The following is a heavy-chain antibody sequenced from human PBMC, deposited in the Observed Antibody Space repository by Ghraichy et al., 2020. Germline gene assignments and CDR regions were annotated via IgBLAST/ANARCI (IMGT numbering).Heavy chain of an antibody. V-gene: IGHV4-59*11. Sequence: SQTLSLTCAVSGGSISSHYWCWLRQPPGEGLEWFGYIYYSGTTSYNPSLKSRVTISVDTSKNQFSLKLNSVTAADTAVYYCARNLTSYSRSSNYWGQGTLVTVSS. J-gene: IGHJ4*02. CDR2: IYYSGTT. CDR3: ARNLTSYSRSSNY. CDR1: GGSISSHY. D-gene: IGHD6-6*01.